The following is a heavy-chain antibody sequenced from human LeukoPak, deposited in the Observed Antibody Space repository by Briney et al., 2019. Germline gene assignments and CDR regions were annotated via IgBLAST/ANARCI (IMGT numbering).Heavy chain of an antibody. D-gene: IGHD2-2*01. CDR1: GFTFSSYS. CDR3: ARDWGGVVPDANDY. V-gene: IGHV3-21*01. J-gene: IGHJ4*02. Sequence: GGSLRLSCAASGFTFSSYSMNWVRQAPGKGLEWVSSISSSSSYIYYAESLKGRFTISRDNAKNSLYLQMNSLRAEDTAVYYCARDWGGVVPDANDYWGQGTLVTVSS. CDR2: ISSSSSYI.